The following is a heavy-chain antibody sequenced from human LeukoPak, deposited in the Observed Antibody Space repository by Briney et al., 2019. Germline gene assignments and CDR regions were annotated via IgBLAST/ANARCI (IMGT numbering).Heavy chain of an antibody. Sequence: GGSLRLSCPGFGFSVSNNYMSWVRPAPGRGLEWVSLINGGGDRDYTDSVKGRFTISRDNSKNTLYLQMNSLRVEDTAIYYCARVPYSKMFGGWGQGTLLTVSS. CDR1: GFSVSNNY. J-gene: IGHJ4*02. D-gene: IGHD3-10*02. CDR2: INGGGDR. V-gene: IGHV3-66*02. CDR3: ARVPYSKMFGG.